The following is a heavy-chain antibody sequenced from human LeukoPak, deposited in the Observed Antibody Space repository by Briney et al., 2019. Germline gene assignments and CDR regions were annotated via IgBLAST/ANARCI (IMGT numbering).Heavy chain of an antibody. D-gene: IGHD1-26*01. CDR2: IFYSGST. CDR3: ARYLGGRFDP. J-gene: IGHJ5*02. Sequence: SETLSLTCTVSGGSISSRSHYWGWIRQPPGKGLEWIGSIFYSGSTYYNPSLKSRVTISVDTSKDQFSLKLSSVTAADTAVYYCARYLGGRFDPWGQGTLVTVSS. CDR1: GGSISSRSHY. V-gene: IGHV4-39*01.